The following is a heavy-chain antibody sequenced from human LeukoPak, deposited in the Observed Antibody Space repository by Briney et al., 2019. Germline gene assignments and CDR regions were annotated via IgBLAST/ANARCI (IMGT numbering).Heavy chain of an antibody. D-gene: IGHD2-2*01. V-gene: IGHV4-34*01. CDR2: INHSGST. CDR1: GGSFSGYY. CDR3: AISSSTSDNYFDY. Sequence: SETLSLTCAVYGGSFSGYYWSWIRQPPGKGLEWIGEINHSGSTNYNPSLKSRVTISVDTSKNQFSLKLSSVTAADTAMYYCAISSSTSDNYFDYWGQGTLVTVSS. J-gene: IGHJ4*02.